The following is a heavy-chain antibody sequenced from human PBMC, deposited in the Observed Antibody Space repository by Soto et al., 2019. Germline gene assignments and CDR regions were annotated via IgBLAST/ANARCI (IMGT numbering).Heavy chain of an antibody. CDR1: GGSISSSNW. V-gene: IGHV4-4*02. CDR3: ARLPDLAAAGGDAFDI. CDR2: IYHSGST. D-gene: IGHD6-13*01. Sequence: SETLSLTCAVSGGSISSSNWWSWVRQPPVKGLEWIGEIYHSGSTNYNPSLNGRVTISVDKSKNEFSLKLSSMTAADTAVYYCARLPDLAAAGGDAFDIWGQGTMVSVSS. J-gene: IGHJ3*02.